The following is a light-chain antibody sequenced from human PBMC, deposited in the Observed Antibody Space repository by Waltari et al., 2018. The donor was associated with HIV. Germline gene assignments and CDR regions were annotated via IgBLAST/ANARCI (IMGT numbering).Light chain of an antibody. J-gene: IGKJ2*03. CDR2: AAS. CDR3: QQRSNWLMYS. Sequence: EIVLTQSPATLSLSPGESATLSCRASQSVSRYVAWYQQQPGQSPRLLIYAASNRAPGIPARFSAGGSGTDFTLTISSLEPEDFAVYYCQQRSNWLMYSFGPGTKLEIK. V-gene: IGKV3-11*01. CDR1: QSVSRY.